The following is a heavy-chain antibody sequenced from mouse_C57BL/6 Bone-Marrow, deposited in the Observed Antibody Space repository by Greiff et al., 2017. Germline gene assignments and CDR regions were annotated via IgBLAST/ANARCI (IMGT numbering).Heavy chain of an antibody. CDR3: ASQGSSYARFAY. CDR2: IWGVGST. J-gene: IGHJ3*01. V-gene: IGHV2-6*01. D-gene: IGHD1-1*01. CDR1: GFSLTSYG. Sequence: VKLMESGPGLVAPSQSLSITCTVSGFSLTSYGVDWVRQSPGKGLEWLGVIWGVGSTNYNSALKSRLSISKDNSKSQVFLKMNSLRTDDTAMYYCASQGSSYARFAYWGQGTLVTVSA.